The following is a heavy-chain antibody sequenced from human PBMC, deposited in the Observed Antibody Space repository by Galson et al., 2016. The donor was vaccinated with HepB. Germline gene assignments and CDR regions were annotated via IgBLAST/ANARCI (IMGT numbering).Heavy chain of an antibody. CDR2: IIPVFGTT. J-gene: IGHJ4*02. Sequence: SVKVSCKASGGTFTTYSIGWVRQAPGQGLEWMGEIIPVFGTTNYAQKFQGRLTITTAYMELSSLTSDDTAVYFCARPSPKAFDYWGQGTLVTVSS. CDR3: ARPSPKAFDY. V-gene: IGHV1-69*13. CDR1: GGTFTTYS.